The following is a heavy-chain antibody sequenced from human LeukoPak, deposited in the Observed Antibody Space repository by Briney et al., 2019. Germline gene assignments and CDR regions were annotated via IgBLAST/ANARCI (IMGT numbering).Heavy chain of an antibody. Sequence: SETLSLTCAVYGGSFSGYYWSWIRQPPGKGLEWIGEINHSGSTSYNPSLKSRVTISVDTSKNQFSPKLSSVTAADTAVYYCARGDGVFDYWGQGTLVTVSS. CDR3: ARGDGVFDY. CDR2: INHSGST. D-gene: IGHD3-10*01. CDR1: GGSFSGYY. J-gene: IGHJ4*02. V-gene: IGHV4-34*01.